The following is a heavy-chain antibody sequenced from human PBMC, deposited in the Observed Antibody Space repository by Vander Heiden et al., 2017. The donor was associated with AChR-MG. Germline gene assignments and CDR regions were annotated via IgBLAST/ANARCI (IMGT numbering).Heavy chain of an antibody. J-gene: IGHJ4*02. D-gene: IGHD1-26*01. CDR2: ISSSGSTI. V-gene: IGHV3-48*03. CDR1: GFTFSKYE. Sequence: EVQLVESGGGLVQPGGSLRLSCAASGFTFSKYEMNWVRQGPGKGLEWGSYISSSGSTIYYADSVKGRCTISRDNAKNSRYLQMNSLRAEDTAVYYWARDWEGWDYWGQGTLVTVSS. CDR3: ARDWEGWDY.